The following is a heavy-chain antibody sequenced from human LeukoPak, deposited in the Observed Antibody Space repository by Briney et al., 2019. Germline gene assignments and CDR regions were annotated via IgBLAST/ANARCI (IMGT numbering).Heavy chain of an antibody. Sequence: GGTLRLSCAASGFTFDDYGMSWVRQPPGKGLEWVSGINRNGGSTGYANSVKGRFTISRDNAKNSLYLQMNSLRAEDTALYYCARGPLQTIPTSKIVVYYYPFDYWGQGTLVTVSS. CDR2: INRNGGST. J-gene: IGHJ4*02. V-gene: IGHV3-20*04. CDR3: ARGPLQTIPTSKIVVYYYPFDY. CDR1: GFTFDDYG. D-gene: IGHD3-22*01.